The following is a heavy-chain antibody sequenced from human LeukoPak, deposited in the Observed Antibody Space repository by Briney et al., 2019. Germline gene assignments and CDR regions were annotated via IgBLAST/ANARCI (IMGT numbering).Heavy chain of an antibody. Sequence: PGGSLRLSCAASGFTFSTYNMNSVRQAPGKGPEWVSSISTSSKYIYYADSVKGRFTISRDNAKNSLYLQMNSLRVEDTYVYYCARDVGAAAPDAFDIWGQGTMVTVSS. CDR3: ARDVGAAAPDAFDI. D-gene: IGHD1-26*01. J-gene: IGHJ3*02. V-gene: IGHV3-21*01. CDR2: ISTSSKYI. CDR1: GFTFSTYN.